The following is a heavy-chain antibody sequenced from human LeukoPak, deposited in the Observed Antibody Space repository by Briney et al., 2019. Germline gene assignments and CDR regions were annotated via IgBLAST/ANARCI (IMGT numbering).Heavy chain of an antibody. CDR2: INHRGST. CDR3: ARGPYCSGTSCSKYYFDY. Sequence: SETLSLTCAVYGGSFSGYYWGWIRQPPGKGLEWIGEINHRGSTNYNPSLKSRVTISIDTSKNQFSLRLTSVTAADTAVYYCARGPYCSGTSCSKYYFDYWGQGTLVTVSS. V-gene: IGHV4-34*01. J-gene: IGHJ4*02. D-gene: IGHD2-2*01. CDR1: GGSFSGYY.